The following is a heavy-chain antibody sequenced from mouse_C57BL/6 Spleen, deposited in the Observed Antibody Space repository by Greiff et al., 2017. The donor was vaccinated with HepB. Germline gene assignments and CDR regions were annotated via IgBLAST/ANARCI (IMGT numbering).Heavy chain of an antibody. V-gene: IGHV14-4*01. CDR1: GFNIKDDY. Sequence: DVKLQESGAELVRPGASVKLSCTASGFNIKDDYMHWVKQRPEQGLEWIGWIDPENGDTEYASKFQGKATITAATSSNTAYLQLSSLTSEDTAVYYCTTGYGSSYGYFDVWGTGTTVTVSS. CDR3: TTGYGSSYGYFDV. J-gene: IGHJ1*03. D-gene: IGHD1-1*01. CDR2: IDPENGDT.